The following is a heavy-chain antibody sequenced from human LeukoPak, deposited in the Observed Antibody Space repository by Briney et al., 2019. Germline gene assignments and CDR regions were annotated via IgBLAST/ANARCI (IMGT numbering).Heavy chain of an antibody. V-gene: IGHV3-7*01. CDR3: ARDNRDRKSDY. CDR2: INQDGSEK. J-gene: IGHJ4*02. CDR1: GFTFSSYW. Sequence: GGSLRLSCTASGFTFSSYWMSWVRQAPGKGLEWVANINQDGSEKYYVDSMKGRFTISRDNAKSSLYLQMNSLRAEDTAVYYCARDNRDRKSDYWGQGTLVTVSS.